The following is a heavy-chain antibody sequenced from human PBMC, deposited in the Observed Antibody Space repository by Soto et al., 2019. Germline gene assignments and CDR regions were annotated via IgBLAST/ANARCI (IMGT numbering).Heavy chain of an antibody. V-gene: IGHV5-51*01. J-gene: IGHJ6*02. D-gene: IGHD2-2*01. CDR2: IYPGDSDT. CDR1: GYSFTTYW. CDR3: ARFGAAALKSYYYGMDV. Sequence: PGASLKISCKVSGYSFTTYWIGWVRQMPGKGLEWMGIIYPGDSDTRYSPSFQGQVTISADKSISTAYLQWSSLKASDTAMYYCARFGAAALKSYYYGMDVWGQGTTVTVS.